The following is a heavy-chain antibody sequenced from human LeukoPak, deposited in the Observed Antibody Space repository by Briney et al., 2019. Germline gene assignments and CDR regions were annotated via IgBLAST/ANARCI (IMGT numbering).Heavy chain of an antibody. V-gene: IGHV4-34*01. CDR1: GGSFSGYY. CDR2: INHSGST. CDR3: ARPLPDYGDYYFDY. Sequence: SETLSLTCAVYGGSFSGYYWNWIRQPPGKGLEWIGEINHSGSTNYNPSLRSRVTISVDTSKNQFSLKLSSVTAADTAVYYCARPLPDYGDYYFDYWGQGTLVTVSS. J-gene: IGHJ4*02. D-gene: IGHD4-17*01.